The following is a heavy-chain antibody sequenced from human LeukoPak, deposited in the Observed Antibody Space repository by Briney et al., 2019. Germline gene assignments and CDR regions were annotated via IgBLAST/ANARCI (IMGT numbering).Heavy chain of an antibody. CDR3: ARAVGTGYPYYFDY. CDR1: GGSISSYY. CDR2: IYISGTT. V-gene: IGHV4-4*07. J-gene: IGHJ4*02. Sequence: PSETLSLTCTVSGGSISSYYWSWIRQPAGKALEWLGRIYISGTTNYNPSFKSRVTMSVDTSKNQFSLNLSSVTAADTAVYYCARAVGTGYPYYFDYWGQGTLSPSPQ. D-gene: IGHD3/OR15-3a*01.